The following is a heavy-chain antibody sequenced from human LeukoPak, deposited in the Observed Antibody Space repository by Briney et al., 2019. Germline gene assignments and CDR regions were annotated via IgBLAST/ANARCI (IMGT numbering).Heavy chain of an antibody. J-gene: IGHJ4*02. CDR2: ISGSGGST. CDR3: ATDDYDSSGLTQGGYFDY. CDR1: GFTFSSYS. Sequence: GGSLRLSCAASGFTFSSYSMSWVRQAPGKGLEWVSAISGSGGSTYYADSVKGRFTISRDNSKNTLYLQMNSLRAEDTAVYYCATDDYDSSGLTQGGYFDYWGQGTLVTVSS. V-gene: IGHV3-23*01. D-gene: IGHD3-22*01.